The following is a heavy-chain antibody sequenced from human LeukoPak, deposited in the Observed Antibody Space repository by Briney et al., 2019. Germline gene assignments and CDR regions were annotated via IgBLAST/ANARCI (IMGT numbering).Heavy chain of an antibody. CDR2: INQDGREK. CDR1: GFTFSSIW. CDR3: GSPRRDY. J-gene: IGHJ4*02. V-gene: IGHV3-7*01. Sequence: GGSLRLSCAASGFTFSSIWMSWVRQAPGKGLEWVANINQDGREKYYVDSVKGRFTISRDNAKNSLYLQMNSLRAEDTAVYFCGSPRRDYWGQGTLVTVSS.